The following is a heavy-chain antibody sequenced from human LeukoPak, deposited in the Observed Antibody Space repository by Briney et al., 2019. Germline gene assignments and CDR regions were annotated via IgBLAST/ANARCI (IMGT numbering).Heavy chain of an antibody. D-gene: IGHD3-22*01. CDR3: ARHKEVKDYCDSSGYGWPTVHWGYYFDY. J-gene: IGHJ4*02. CDR1: GGSISSSSYY. Sequence: PSETLSLTCTVSGGSISSSSYYWGWIRQPPGKGLEWIGSSYYSGSAYYNPSLKSRVTISVDTSKTQFSLKLRSVPAADTAVYYCARHKEVKDYCDSSGYGWPTVHWGYYFDYWGQGTLVTVSS. V-gene: IGHV4-39*01. CDR2: SYYSGSA.